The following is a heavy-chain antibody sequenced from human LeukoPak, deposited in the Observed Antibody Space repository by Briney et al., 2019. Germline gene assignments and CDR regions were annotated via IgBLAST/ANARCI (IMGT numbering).Heavy chain of an antibody. Sequence: NPGGSLRLSCAASGFTFSSYSMNWIRQAPGKGLEWVSSISSSTSYIYYADSVKGRFTISKDNAKNSLYLQMNSLRAEDTAVYYCAKDFGVVTLYYYGMDVWGQGTTVTVSS. CDR3: AKDFGVVTLYYYGMDV. V-gene: IGHV3-21*01. CDR2: ISSSTSYI. J-gene: IGHJ6*02. CDR1: GFTFSSYS. D-gene: IGHD3-3*01.